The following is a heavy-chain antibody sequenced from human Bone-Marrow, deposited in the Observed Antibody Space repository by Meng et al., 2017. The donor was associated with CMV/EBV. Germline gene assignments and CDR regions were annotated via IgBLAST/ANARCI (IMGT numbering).Heavy chain of an antibody. Sequence: GGSLRLSCAASGFTFSGSAMHWVRQASGKGLEWVGRIRSKANSYATAYAASVKGRFTISRDDSKNTAYLQMNSLKTEDTALYFCAKHLVGPLIHYFDYWGQGMLVTVSS. V-gene: IGHV3-73*01. J-gene: IGHJ4*02. CDR2: IRSKANSYAT. CDR3: AKHLVGPLIHYFDY. CDR1: GFTFSGSA. D-gene: IGHD3-16*01.